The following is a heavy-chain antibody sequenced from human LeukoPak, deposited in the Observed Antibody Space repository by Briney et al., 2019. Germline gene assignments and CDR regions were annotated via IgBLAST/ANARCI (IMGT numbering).Heavy chain of an antibody. Sequence: SVKVSCKASGGTFSSYAISWVRQAPGQGLEWMGGIIPIFGTANYAQKFQGRVTITTDESTSTAYMELSSLRSEDTAVYYCATEKRANYYDSSGYFDYWGQGTLDTVSS. D-gene: IGHD3-22*01. J-gene: IGHJ4*02. CDR1: GGTFSSYA. CDR3: ATEKRANYYDSSGYFDY. V-gene: IGHV1-69*05. CDR2: IIPIFGTA.